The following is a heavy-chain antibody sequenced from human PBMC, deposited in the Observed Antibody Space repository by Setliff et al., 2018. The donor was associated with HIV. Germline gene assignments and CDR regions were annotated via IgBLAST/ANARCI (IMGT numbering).Heavy chain of an antibody. Sequence: GGSLRLSCAASGFTFSTSWMTWVRQAPGQGLEWVANIKGDGSAEYYVDSAKGRFTISRDNAKNSLYLQMNSLRVEDTAVYYCVGSPAEAASAAWDEAFDIWGQGTLVTVSS. CDR1: GFTFSTSW. J-gene: IGHJ3*02. CDR2: IKGDGSAE. V-gene: IGHV3-7*01. CDR3: VGSPAEAASAAWDEAFDI. D-gene: IGHD1-26*01.